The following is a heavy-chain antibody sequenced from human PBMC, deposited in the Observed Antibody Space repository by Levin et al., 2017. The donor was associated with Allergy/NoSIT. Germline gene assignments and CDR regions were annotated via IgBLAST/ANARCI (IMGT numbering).Heavy chain of an antibody. D-gene: IGHD3-10*01. CDR1: GYTFTDDH. CDR2: IDPKTDDK. CDR3: AREMWYYAS. J-gene: IGHJ5*02. V-gene: IGHV1-2*06. Sequence: ASVKVSCKASGYTFTDDHIHWVRQAPGQGLEWMGRIDPKTDDKKYAQKFQGRVTMTRDTSLSTAYMEVTSLTSDDTAIYYCAREMWYYASWGQGTLVTVSS.